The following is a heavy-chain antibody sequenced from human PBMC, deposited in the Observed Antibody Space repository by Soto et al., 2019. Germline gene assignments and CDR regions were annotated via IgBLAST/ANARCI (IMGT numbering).Heavy chain of an antibody. D-gene: IGHD6-6*01. CDR3: ARGQYSSSSLYYYYYYMDV. J-gene: IGHJ6*03. V-gene: IGHV4-34*01. CDR1: GGSFSGYY. Sequence: QVQLQQWGAGLLKPSETLSLTCAVYGGSFSGYYWSWIRQPPGKGLEWIGEINHSGSTNYNPSLNSRVTISGDTSKNQFSLKLSSVTAADTAVYYCARGQYSSSSLYYYYYYMDVWGKGTTVTVSS. CDR2: INHSGST.